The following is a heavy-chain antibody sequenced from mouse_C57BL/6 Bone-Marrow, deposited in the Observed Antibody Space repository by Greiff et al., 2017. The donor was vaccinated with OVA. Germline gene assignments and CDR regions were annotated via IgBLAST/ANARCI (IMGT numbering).Heavy chain of an antibody. D-gene: IGHD3-2*02. CDR1: YFAFMASA. Sequence: LKESGAELVRPGSSVKLSCKDSYFAFMASAMHWVKQRPGHGLEWIGSFTMYSDATEYSENFKGKATLTANTSSSTAYMELSSLTSEDSAVYYCARSWAAQATKGDYAMDYWGQGTSVTVSS. V-gene: IGHV1-49*01. J-gene: IGHJ4*01. CDR3: ARSWAAQATKGDYAMDY. CDR2: FTMYSDAT.